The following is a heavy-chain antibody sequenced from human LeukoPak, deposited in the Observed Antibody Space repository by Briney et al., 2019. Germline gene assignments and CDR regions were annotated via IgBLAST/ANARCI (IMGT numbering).Heavy chain of an antibody. CDR1: GFTFSSYG. CDR3: ARVGILRYFDEAWDAFDI. D-gene: IGHD3-9*01. V-gene: IGHV3-30*02. J-gene: IGHJ3*02. CDR2: IRYDGSNK. Sequence: PGGSLRLSCAASGFTFSSYGMHWVRQAPGKGLEWVAFIRYDGSNKYYADSVKGRFTISRDNSKNTLYLQMNSLRAEDTAVYYCARVGILRYFDEAWDAFDIWGQGTMVTVSS.